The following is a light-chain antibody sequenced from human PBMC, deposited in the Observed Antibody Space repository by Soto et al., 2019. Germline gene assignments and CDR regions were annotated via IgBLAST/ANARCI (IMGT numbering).Light chain of an antibody. CDR3: QVWDSSTV. V-gene: IGLV3-9*01. CDR1: NIGSKN. J-gene: IGLJ2*01. CDR2: RDS. Sequence: SYELTQPLSVSVAPGQTARITCGGNNIGSKNVHWYQQKPGQAPVLVIFRDSNRPSWIPERFSGSNSGNTATLTINRAQVGDEADYYCQVWDSSTVFGGGTKLTVL.